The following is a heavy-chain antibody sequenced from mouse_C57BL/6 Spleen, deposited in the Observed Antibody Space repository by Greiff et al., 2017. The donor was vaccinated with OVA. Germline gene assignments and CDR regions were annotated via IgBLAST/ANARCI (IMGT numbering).Heavy chain of an antibody. CDR1: GYTFTSYW. D-gene: IGHD2-2*01. V-gene: IGHV1-64*01. Sequence: QVHVKQPGAELVKPGASVKLSCKASGYTFTSYWMHWVKQRPGQGLEWIGMIHPNSGSTNYNEKFKSKATLTVDKSSSTAYMQLSSLTSEDSAVYYCARWLRGFDYWGQGTTLTVSS. CDR2: IHPNSGST. CDR3: ARWLRGFDY. J-gene: IGHJ2*01.